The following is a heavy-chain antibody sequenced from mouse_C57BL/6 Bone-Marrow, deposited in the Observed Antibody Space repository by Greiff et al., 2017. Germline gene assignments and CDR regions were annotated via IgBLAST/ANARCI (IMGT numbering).Heavy chain of an antibody. J-gene: IGHJ1*03. CDR1: GFSLSTSGMG. CDR2: IYWDDDK. Sequence: QVTLQVSGPGILQSSQTLSLTCSFSGFSLSTSGMGVSWIRQPTGKGLEWLAHIYWDDDKRYNPSLKSQLTISKDTSRNQVFLKITSVDTADTATDYCTRREGYDPSRYFDVWGTGTTVTVSS. D-gene: IGHD2-3*01. V-gene: IGHV8-12*01. CDR3: TRREGYDPSRYFDV.